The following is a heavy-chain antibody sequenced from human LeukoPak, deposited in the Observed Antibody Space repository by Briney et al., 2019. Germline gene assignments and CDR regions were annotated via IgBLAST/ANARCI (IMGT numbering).Heavy chain of an antibody. V-gene: IGHV3-48*04. J-gene: IGHJ6*02. Sequence: GGSLRLSCAASGFTFSSYGMHWVRQAPGKGLEWVSYISSSGSTIYYADSVKGRFTISRDNAKNSLYLQMNSLRAEDTAVYYCARKSGNYYYGMDVWGQGTTVTVSS. CDR1: GFTFSSYG. CDR3: ARKSGNYYYGMDV. CDR2: ISSSGSTI.